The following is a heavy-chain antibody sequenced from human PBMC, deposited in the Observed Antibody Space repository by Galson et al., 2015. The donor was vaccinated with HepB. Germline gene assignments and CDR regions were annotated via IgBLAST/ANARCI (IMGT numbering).Heavy chain of an antibody. CDR3: ARDQRDDYNSFCYDH. J-gene: IGHJ4*02. V-gene: IGHV3-30*04. D-gene: IGHD5-24*01. CDR2: ILYDGSNK. Sequence: SLRLSCAASGFTFSSYTMHWVRQAPGKGLEWVAIILYDGSNKYYADSVKGRFTISRDNSKNTLYLQMNSLRAEDTAVYYCARDQRDDYNSFCYDHWGQGTLVTVSS. CDR1: GFTFSSYT.